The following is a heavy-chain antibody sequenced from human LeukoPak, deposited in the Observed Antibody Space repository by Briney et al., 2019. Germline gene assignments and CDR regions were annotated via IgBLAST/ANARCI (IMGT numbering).Heavy chain of an antibody. Sequence: GGSLRLSCAASGFTFSSYSMNWVRQAPGKGLEWVSSISSSSSYIYYADSVKGRFTISRDNAKNSLYLQMNSLRAEDTAVYYCARGYRVAAAGTGVGYWGQGTLVTVSS. V-gene: IGHV3-21*01. D-gene: IGHD6-13*01. CDR1: GFTFSSYS. J-gene: IGHJ4*02. CDR2: ISSSSSYI. CDR3: ARGYRVAAAGTGVGY.